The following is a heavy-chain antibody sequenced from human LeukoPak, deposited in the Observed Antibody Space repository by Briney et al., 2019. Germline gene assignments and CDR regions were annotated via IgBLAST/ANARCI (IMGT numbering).Heavy chain of an antibody. CDR2: ISSTGSYI. J-gene: IGHJ4*02. Sequence: GGSLRLSCAASGFTFSRRTMNWVRQAPGKGLEWVSSISSTGSYIYYAESLKSRFTVSRDNAKNYVYLQMNSLRVDDTAVYYCARAERLLEWLLDSWGQGTLVTVSS. CDR3: ARAERLLEWLLDS. D-gene: IGHD3-3*01. CDR1: GFTFSRRT. V-gene: IGHV3-21*01.